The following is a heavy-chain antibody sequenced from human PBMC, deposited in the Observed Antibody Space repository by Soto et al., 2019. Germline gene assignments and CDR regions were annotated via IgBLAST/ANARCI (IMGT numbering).Heavy chain of an antibody. CDR3: AHRAYFDSGKQFDY. CDR1: GFSLSTSGVG. V-gene: IGHV2-5*02. CDR2: IYWDDEK. D-gene: IGHD3-10*01. Sequence: QITLKESGPTLVKPTQTLTLTCTFSGFSLSTSGVGVGWIRQPPGKALELLAIIYWDDEKRYSTSLKTRLTVTKDTSKNLVVLTMTNVDTVDTATYYCAHRAYFDSGKQFDYWGQGTLVSVSS. J-gene: IGHJ4*02.